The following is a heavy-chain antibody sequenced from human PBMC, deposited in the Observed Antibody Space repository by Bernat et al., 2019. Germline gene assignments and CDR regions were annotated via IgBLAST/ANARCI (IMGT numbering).Heavy chain of an antibody. Sequence: EVQLVESGGGLVQPGGSLRLSCAASGFTFSSYWMYWVRQAPGKGLVWVSGIDSDGSRITYADSGRGRFNISRDNAKKTLDLQMNSVRGEDTAVYYCASYKGGATKDYWGQGTLVTVSS. CDR2: IDSDGSRI. CDR1: GFTFSSYW. J-gene: IGHJ4*02. V-gene: IGHV3-74*01. CDR3: ASYKGGATKDY. D-gene: IGHD5-12*01.